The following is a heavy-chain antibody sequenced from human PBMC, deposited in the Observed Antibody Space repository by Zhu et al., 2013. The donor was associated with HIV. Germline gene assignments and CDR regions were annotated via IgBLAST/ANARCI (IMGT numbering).Heavy chain of an antibody. Sequence: QVQLVQSGAEVRKPGSAVKVSCKPSGGTLTSYAISWVRQAPGQGLEWMGGIIPMFGTANYAQKFQGRVTITADESTSTAYMQLSSLRSEDTAVYYCARDHNSGYYSYFDYWGQGTLVTVSS. CDR1: GGTLTSYA. D-gene: IGHD3-22*01. CDR2: IIPMFGTA. CDR3: ARDHNSGYYSYFDY. V-gene: IGHV1-69*01. J-gene: IGHJ4*02.